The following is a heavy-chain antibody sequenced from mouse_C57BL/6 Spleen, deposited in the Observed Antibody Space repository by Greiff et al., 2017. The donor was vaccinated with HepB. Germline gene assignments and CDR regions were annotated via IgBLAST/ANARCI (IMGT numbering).Heavy chain of an antibody. J-gene: IGHJ4*01. CDR2: IYPGSGST. CDR3: ARKGGYGSSRYAMDY. Sequence: VQLQQPGAELVKPGASVKMSCKASGYTFTSYWITWVKQRPGQGLEWIGDIYPGSGSTNYNEKFKSKATLTVDTSSSTAYMQLSSLTSEDSAVYYCARKGGYGSSRYAMDYWGQGTSVTVSS. CDR1: GYTFTSYW. D-gene: IGHD1-1*01. V-gene: IGHV1-55*01.